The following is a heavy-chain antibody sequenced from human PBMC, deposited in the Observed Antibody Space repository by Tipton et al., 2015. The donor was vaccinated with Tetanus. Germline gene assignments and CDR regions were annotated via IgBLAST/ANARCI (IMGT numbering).Heavy chain of an antibody. CDR3: ALLILGRSIEVAGIRCYCYYGLDV. CDR1: GASFSDYY. V-gene: IGHV4-34*01. D-gene: IGHD6-19*01. J-gene: IGHJ6*02. CDR2: INHSGSA. Sequence: KPSETLSLTCAVYGASFSDYYWSWIRQAPGKGLEWIGEINHSGSANYIPSLKSRATIPVDPSKKQFSLNMSSVTAADTAVYYCALLILGRSIEVAGIRCYCYYGLDVWGQGTTVSVTS.